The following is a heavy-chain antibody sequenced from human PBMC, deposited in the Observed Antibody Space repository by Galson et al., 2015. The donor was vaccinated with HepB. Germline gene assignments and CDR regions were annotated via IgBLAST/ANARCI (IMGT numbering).Heavy chain of an antibody. D-gene: IGHD6-13*01. CDR1: GFTFPDEA. J-gene: IGHJ3*02. Sequence: SLRLSCAASGFTFPDEALNWVRQPPGKGLEWVSIISWNSGTIGYADSVKGRFTISRDNATHSLYLQMNSLRAEDTALYYCVKDMGIAAAGKNELEIWGQGTMVTVSS. CDR2: ISWNSGTI. V-gene: IGHV3-9*01. CDR3: VKDMGIAAAGKNELEI.